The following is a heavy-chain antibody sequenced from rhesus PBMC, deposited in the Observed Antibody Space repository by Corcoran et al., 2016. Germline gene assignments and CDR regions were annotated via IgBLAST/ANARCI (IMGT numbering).Heavy chain of an antibody. D-gene: IGHD4-29*01. Sequence: QVQLPESGPGLVKPSETLSLTCAVSGGSFSRRYYSWTWIRPVPGKGREWIGYISYSGSTSYNPSLKSRVTSSRDTSKNQCSLKLSSVTAADTAVYYCAREGSYGSSYGTLDSWGQGVVVTVSS. V-gene: IGHV4-122*02. J-gene: IGHJ6*01. CDR3: AREGSYGSSYGTLDS. CDR1: GGSFSRRYYS. CDR2: ISYSGST.